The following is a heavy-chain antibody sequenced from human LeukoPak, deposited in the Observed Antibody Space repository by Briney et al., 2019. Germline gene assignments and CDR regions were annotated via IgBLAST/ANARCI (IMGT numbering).Heavy chain of an antibody. V-gene: IGHV3-7*01. CDR1: GFTFSSYW. CDR2: IKGDGSET. J-gene: IGHJ4*02. CDR3: VRWRWLQSEFDY. D-gene: IGHD5-24*01. Sequence: PGGSLRLSCAASGFTFSSYWMSWVRQAPQKGLEWVASIKGDGSETFYVDSVKGRFTISRDNAQRSLFLQMNSLRAENTAVYYCVRWRWLQSEFDYWGQGTLVTVSS.